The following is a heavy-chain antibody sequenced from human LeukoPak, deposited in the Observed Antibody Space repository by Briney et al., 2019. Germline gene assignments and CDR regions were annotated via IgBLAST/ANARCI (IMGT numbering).Heavy chain of an antibody. CDR3: ARDRGDCSSTSCYWGAAFDI. J-gene: IGHJ3*02. CDR1: GYTFTSYG. Sequence: GASVKVSCKASGYTFTSYGISWVRQAPGQGLEWMGWISAYNGNTNYAQKLQGRVTMTTDTSTSTAYMELRSLRSDDTAVYYCARDRGDCSSTSCYWGAAFDIWGQGTMVTVSS. V-gene: IGHV1-18*01. CDR2: ISAYNGNT. D-gene: IGHD2-2*01.